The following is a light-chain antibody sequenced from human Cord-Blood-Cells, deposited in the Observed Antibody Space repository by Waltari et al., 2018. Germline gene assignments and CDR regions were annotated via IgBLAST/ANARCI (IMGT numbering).Light chain of an antibody. CDR2: EVS. CDR3: CSYAGSYVV. CDR1: SSDVGGYKY. Sequence: QSALTQPRSVSGSPGQSVTISCTGTSSDVGGYKYVSCYQQHPGKAPKLMIYEVSKRPSGVPDRFSGSKSGNTASLTISGLQAEDEADYYCCSYAGSYVVFGGGTKLTVL. V-gene: IGLV2-11*01. J-gene: IGLJ2*01.